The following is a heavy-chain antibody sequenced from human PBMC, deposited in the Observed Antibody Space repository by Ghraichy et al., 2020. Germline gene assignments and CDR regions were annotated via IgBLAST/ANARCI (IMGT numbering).Heavy chain of an antibody. V-gene: IGHV4-31*03. CDR1: GGAISSGGYY. CDR2: TFHSGNT. Sequence: SDTLSLTCTVSGGAISSGGYYWSWIRQRPGKGLEWIGYTFHSGNTYYNPSLRSRVTISADTSKNQFSLRVSSVTAAATAVYYWAKDHSSTPGQMDVWGQGTTVTVSS. CDR3: AKDHSSTPGQMDV. D-gene: IGHD6-19*01. J-gene: IGHJ6*02.